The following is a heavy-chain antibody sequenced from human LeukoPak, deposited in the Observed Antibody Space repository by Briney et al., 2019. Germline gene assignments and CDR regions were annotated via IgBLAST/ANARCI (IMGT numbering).Heavy chain of an antibody. D-gene: IGHD1-26*01. Sequence: PGGSLRLSCAASGFTLSNYRMSWVRQAPGKGLEWVADIRPGGGDTYYVDFVKGRFTISGDYAKNSLYLQMNSLRADDTAVCYFARPALVTLIVGTTPDAFDIWGEGTMVTVSS. CDR3: ARPALVTLIVGTTPDAFDI. J-gene: IGHJ3*02. CDR2: IRPGGGDT. CDR1: GFTLSNYR. V-gene: IGHV3-7*01.